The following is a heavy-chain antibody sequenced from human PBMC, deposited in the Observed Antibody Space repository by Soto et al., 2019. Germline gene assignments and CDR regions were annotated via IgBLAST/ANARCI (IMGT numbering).Heavy chain of an antibody. CDR2: ISGSGGSI. CDR3: AKKDYDFWSGPIWFDT. J-gene: IGHJ5*01. D-gene: IGHD3-3*01. Sequence: LRLSCAASGFTFSSYAMSWVRQAPGKGLEWVSAISGSGGSIYYADSVKGRFTISRDNSKNTLYLKMNSLRAEDTALYYCAKKDYDFWSGPIWFDTCGQGT. V-gene: IGHV3-23*01. CDR1: GFTFSSYA.